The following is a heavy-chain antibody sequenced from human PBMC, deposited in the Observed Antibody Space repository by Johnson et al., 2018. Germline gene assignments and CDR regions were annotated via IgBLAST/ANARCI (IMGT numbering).Heavy chain of an antibody. CDR3: ARSKSGSPYHNWFDP. D-gene: IGHD3-22*01. CDR2: INSDGSST. CDR1: GFTFSSYA. J-gene: IGHJ5*02. Sequence: VQLVESGRGVVQPGRSLRFSCAASGFTFSSYAMAWVRQAPGKGLVWVSRINSDGSSTSYADSVKGRFTISRDNAKNTLYLQMNSLRAEDTAVYYCARSKSGSPYHNWFDPWGQGTLVTVSS. V-gene: IGHV3-74*02.